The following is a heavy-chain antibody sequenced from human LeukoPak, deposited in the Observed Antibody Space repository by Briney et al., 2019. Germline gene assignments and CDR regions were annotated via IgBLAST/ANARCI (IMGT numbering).Heavy chain of an antibody. V-gene: IGHV4-39*01. D-gene: IGHD4-23*01. CDR3: ASGCGNSVDGWGYFDY. J-gene: IGHJ4*01. CDR2: XHYSGAT. CDR1: GGSISSSSYY. Sequence: SETLSLTCTVSGGSISSSSYYWGWIRQPPGKXXXXXXXXHYSGATCYHPSLQSRVPISVGTSKNQFSLKLSSVTAADTAVYYCASGCGNSVDGWGYFDYWGHGTLVTVSS.